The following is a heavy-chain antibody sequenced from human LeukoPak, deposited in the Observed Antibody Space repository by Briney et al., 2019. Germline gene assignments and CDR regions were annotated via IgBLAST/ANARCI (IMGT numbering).Heavy chain of an antibody. CDR2: IYYSGST. CDR3: AREAAAGTVDY. Sequence: SETLSLTCTVSGGSISSYYWSWIRQPPGKGLEWIGYIYYSGSTNYNPSLKSRVTISVDTSKNQFSLKLSSVTAADTAVYYCAREAAAGTVDYWGQGTLVTVSS. V-gene: IGHV4-59*01. CDR1: GGSISSYY. J-gene: IGHJ4*02. D-gene: IGHD6-13*01.